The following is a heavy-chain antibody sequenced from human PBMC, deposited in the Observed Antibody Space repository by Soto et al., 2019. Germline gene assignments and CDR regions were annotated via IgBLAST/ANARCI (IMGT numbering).Heavy chain of an antibody. D-gene: IGHD3-22*01. V-gene: IGHV3-21*01. J-gene: IGHJ6*02. CDR3: ARGPWVVKPGERAHYYYYGMDV. CDR2: IGSTISDI. CDR1: GFYFSTYT. Sequence: EVQLVESGGGLVKPGGSLRLSCEVSGFYFSTYTMNWVRQAPGKGLEWVSSIGSTISDIYYADSLKGRFTISRDNAKNSLYLQMNSLRAEDTAVYYCARGPWVVKPGERAHYYYYGMDVWGQGTTVTVSS.